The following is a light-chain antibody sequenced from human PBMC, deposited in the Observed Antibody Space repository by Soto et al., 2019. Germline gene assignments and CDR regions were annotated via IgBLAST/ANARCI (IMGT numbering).Light chain of an antibody. CDR3: PQYNSWRS. CDR2: GAS. J-gene: IGKJ1*01. Sequence: EIVLTQSPATLSVSPGEGATLSCRASQSVSSNLAWYQQKRGQAPRLHIYGASTRATRIPARFSGSGSGTDFTLTISSLQSEDFAVHYGPQYNSWRSFGQGTKVES. V-gene: IGKV3-15*01. CDR1: QSVSSN.